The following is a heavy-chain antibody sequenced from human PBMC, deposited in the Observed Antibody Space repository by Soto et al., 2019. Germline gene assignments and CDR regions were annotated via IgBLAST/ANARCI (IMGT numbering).Heavy chain of an antibody. J-gene: IGHJ6*02. D-gene: IGHD2-15*01. Sequence: QVQLVESGGGVVQPGRSLRLSCAASGFTFSSFGMHWVRQAPGKGLEWVAVISYDGNNKYYADSVKGRFTISRDNSENTLYLHMNSLGAEDTAVYYCAKALGYCSGGSCYPPGYYYGMDVWGQGTTVTVSS. V-gene: IGHV3-30*18. CDR2: ISYDGNNK. CDR3: AKALGYCSGGSCYPPGYYYGMDV. CDR1: GFTFSSFG.